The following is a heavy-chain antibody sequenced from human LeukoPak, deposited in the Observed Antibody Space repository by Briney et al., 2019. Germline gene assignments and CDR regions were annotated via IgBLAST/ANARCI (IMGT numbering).Heavy chain of an antibody. Sequence: PSETLSLTCTVSDASSNNSNYYWGWLRQPPGKGLEWIGSIHYSGGPKYNPSLKSRVTISVDTSKNQFSLKLSSVTAADTAVYYCARYSRIAAAGLDYWGQGTLVTVSS. D-gene: IGHD6-13*01. J-gene: IGHJ4*02. V-gene: IGHV4-39*07. CDR2: IHYSGGP. CDR3: ARYSRIAAAGLDY. CDR1: DASSNNSNYY.